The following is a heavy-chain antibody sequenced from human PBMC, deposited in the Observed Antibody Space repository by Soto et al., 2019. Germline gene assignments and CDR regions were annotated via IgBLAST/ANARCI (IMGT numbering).Heavy chain of an antibody. V-gene: IGHV3-33*01. CDR1: GFTFSSYG. D-gene: IGHD1-1*01. CDR3: ARDYSWKSAFDI. Sequence: QVQLVESGGGVVQPGRSLRLSCEASGFTFSSYGMHWVRQAPGKGLEWVAVIWYDGSNKFYADSVKGRFTMSRDNSKNTLYLQMNSLRAEDTAVYYCARDYSWKSAFDIWGQGTMVTVSS. CDR2: IWYDGSNK. J-gene: IGHJ3*02.